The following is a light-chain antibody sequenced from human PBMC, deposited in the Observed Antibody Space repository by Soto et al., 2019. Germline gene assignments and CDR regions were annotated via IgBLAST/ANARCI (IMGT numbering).Light chain of an antibody. J-gene: IGKJ2*01. CDR3: QPYGSSPRYT. CDR2: GAD. CDR1: QSVRNSY. Sequence: EIVLTQFPDTLSLSPGERATLSCRASQSVRNSYLAWYQQRPGQAPRLLIYGADSRSTGIPDRFSGSGSDTDFTLTISRLEPEDFAVYYCQPYGSSPRYTFGQGTKLEI. V-gene: IGKV3-20*01.